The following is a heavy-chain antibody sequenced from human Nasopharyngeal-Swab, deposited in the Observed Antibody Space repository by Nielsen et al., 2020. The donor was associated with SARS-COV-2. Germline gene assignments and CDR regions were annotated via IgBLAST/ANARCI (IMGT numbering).Heavy chain of an antibody. CDR2: IWYDGSQK. CDR1: GFTFSNYA. V-gene: IGHV3-33*01. J-gene: IGHJ6*02. CDR3: AREGYNWNSGSPYGMDV. D-gene: IGHD1-7*01. Sequence: GESLKISCAASGFTFSNYAMHWVRQTPGKGLEWVAVIWYDGSQKYYGDSVKGRFTISRDNSKNTVYLRMNSLRAEDTAVYYCAREGYNWNSGSPYGMDVWGQGTTVTVSS.